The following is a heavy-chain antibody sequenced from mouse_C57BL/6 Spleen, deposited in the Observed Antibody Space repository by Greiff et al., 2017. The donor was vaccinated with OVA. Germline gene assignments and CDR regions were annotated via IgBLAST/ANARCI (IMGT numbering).Heavy chain of an antibody. Sequence: QVQLQQPGAELVKPGASVKLSCKASGYTFTSYWMHWVKQRPGQGLEWIGMIHPNGGSTNYNEKFKSKATLTVDKSSSTAYMQLSSLTSEDSAVYYCARSTAQVTYAYWGQGTTLTVSS. D-gene: IGHD3-2*02. CDR2: IHPNGGST. CDR3: ARSTAQVTYAY. J-gene: IGHJ2*01. CDR1: GYTFTSYW. V-gene: IGHV1-64*01.